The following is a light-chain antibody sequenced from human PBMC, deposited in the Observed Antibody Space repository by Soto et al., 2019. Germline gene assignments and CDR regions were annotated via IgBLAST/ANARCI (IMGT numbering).Light chain of an antibody. J-gene: IGKJ2*01. CDR2: RAS. Sequence: DIPMTQSPSTLSASVGDRVTITCRASQSVSPWLAWYQQKPGRAPNLLIYRASNVETGVPSRFSGSGSGTEFTLTISSLQPDDFATYYCQQYNNYPHTFGQGTKLES. CDR1: QSVSPW. V-gene: IGKV1-5*03. CDR3: QQYNNYPHT.